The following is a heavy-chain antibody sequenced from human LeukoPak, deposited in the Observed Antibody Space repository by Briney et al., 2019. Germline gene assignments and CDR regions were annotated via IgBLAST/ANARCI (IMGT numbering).Heavy chain of an antibody. CDR1: GFTFSNYV. V-gene: IGHV3-23*01. D-gene: IGHD1-26*01. CDR3: ARDKSYYVY. CDR2: ISGSGSNT. J-gene: IGHJ4*02. Sequence: GGSLRLSCTASGFTFSNYVMNWIRQAPGKGPGWVSTISGSGSNTYYADSVKGRFTISRDNAKNSLYLQMNSLRAEDTAVYYCARDKSYYVYWGQGTLVTVSS.